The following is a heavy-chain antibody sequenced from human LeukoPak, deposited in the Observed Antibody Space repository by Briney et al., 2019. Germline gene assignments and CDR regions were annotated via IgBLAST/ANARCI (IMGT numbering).Heavy chain of an antibody. CDR3: AKDGLFLTTELKFFYMDV. D-gene: IGHD4-11*01. CDR2: ISYDGSNK. J-gene: IGHJ6*03. V-gene: IGHV3-30*18. CDR1: GFTFSSYG. Sequence: GGSLRVSCAAPGFTFSSYGMHWVRQAPGRGLEWVAVISYDGSNKFYADSVKGRFTISRDNSKNTLYLQMTSLRAEDTAVYCCAKDGLFLTTELKFFYMDVWGKGTTVTVSS.